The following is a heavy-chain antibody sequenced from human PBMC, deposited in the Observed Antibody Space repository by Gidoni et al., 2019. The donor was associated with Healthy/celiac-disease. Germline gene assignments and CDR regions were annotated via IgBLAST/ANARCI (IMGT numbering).Heavy chain of an antibody. V-gene: IGHV4-38-2*01. CDR3: ASAHGELLGDAFDI. CDR2: IYHSGST. J-gene: IGHJ3*02. CDR1: GYSISSGYY. D-gene: IGHD1-26*01. Sequence: QVQLQESGPGLVKPSETLSLTCAVSGYSISSGYYWGWIRQPPGKGLEWIGSIYHSGSTYYNPSLKSRVTISVDTSKNQFSLKLSSVTAADTAVYYCASAHGELLGDAFDIWGQGTMVTVSS.